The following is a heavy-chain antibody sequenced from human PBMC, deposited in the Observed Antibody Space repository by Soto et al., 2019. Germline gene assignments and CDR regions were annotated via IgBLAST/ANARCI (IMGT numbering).Heavy chain of an antibody. Sequence: VGSLRLSCAASVCSFISCGISLFRQAPGKGLEWVSGISGSGGRTYYADSVKGRLTISRDNSKNMLYLQMNSLRAEDTAVYYCAKLRGGPHKWFEPWGKTTLVNVSS. J-gene: IGHJ5*02. V-gene: IGHV3-23*01. CDR3: AKLRGGPHKWFEP. CDR2: ISGSGGRT. CDR1: VCSFISCG. D-gene: IGHD3-10*01.